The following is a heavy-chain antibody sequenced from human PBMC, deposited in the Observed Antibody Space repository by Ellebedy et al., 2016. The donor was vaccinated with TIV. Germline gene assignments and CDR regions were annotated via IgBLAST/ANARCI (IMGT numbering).Heavy chain of an antibody. CDR1: GGPFSGYY. Sequence: MPSETLPLTCAVYGGPFSGYYWTWIRQTPGKGLEWIGEINHSGSTNYNPSLKSRVTILVDTSKNQFSLKLSSVTAADTAVYYCARRAYSYGLYWGQGNLVAVSS. V-gene: IGHV4-34*01. J-gene: IGHJ4*02. D-gene: IGHD5-18*01. CDR3: ARRAYSYGLY. CDR2: INHSGST.